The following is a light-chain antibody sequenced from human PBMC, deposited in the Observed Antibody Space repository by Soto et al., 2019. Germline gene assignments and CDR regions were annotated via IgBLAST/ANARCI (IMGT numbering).Light chain of an antibody. CDR3: QQSYSTLWT. CDR2: AAS. CDR1: QSISSY. V-gene: IGKV1-39*01. Sequence: DIQMTQSPSSLSASVGDRVTITCRASQSISSYLNWYQQKPGKAPKLLIYAASSLQSGVPSRFSGSGSGTDFTLTISSLQPEDFATYYCQQSYSTLWTFGQGNKVELK. J-gene: IGKJ1*01.